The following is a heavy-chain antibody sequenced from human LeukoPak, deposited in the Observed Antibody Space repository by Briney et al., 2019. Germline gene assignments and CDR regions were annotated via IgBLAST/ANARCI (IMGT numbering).Heavy chain of an antibody. J-gene: IGHJ4*02. CDR2: IYTSGST. D-gene: IGHD4-17*01. Sequence: SETLSLTCSVSGYSISSGYYWSWIRQPAGKGLEWIGRIYTSGSTNYNPSLKSRVTISVDTSKNQFSLKLSSVTAADTAVYYCARGGDYANLFDYWGQGTLVTVSS. V-gene: IGHV4-61*02. CDR3: ARGGDYANLFDY. CDR1: GYSISSGYY.